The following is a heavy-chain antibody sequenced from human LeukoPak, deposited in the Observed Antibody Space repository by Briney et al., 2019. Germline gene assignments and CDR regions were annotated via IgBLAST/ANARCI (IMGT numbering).Heavy chain of an antibody. Sequence: SETLSLTCAVYGGSFSGYFWSWIRQPPGKGLEWIGEINHSGGTNYHPSLKSRVTISVDTSKNQFSLKMNSVTAADTAVYYCARAPSGEVESAARGDYLDYWGQGTLVTVSS. J-gene: IGHJ4*02. CDR3: ARAPSGEVESAARGDYLDY. CDR1: GGSFSGYF. CDR2: INHSGGT. D-gene: IGHD6-13*01. V-gene: IGHV4-34*01.